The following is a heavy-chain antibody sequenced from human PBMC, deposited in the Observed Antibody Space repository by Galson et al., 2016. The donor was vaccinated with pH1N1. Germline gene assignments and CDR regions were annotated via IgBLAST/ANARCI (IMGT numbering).Heavy chain of an antibody. CDR3: ARVQVSAFFSVDH. CDR2: VNKEGIEE. J-gene: IGHJ4*02. V-gene: IGHV3-7*03. D-gene: IGHD2-8*01. CDR1: GFNFSNHW. Sequence: SLRLSCAGSGFNFSNHWMAWVRQAPGKGLEWVAHVNKEGIEENCIDSVTGRFIITRDNAKKSVFLQMYSLRGDDTALYYCARVQVSAFFSVDHWGQGALVTVSS.